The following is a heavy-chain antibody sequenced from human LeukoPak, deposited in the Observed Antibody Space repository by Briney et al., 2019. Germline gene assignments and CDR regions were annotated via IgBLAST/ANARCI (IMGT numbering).Heavy chain of an antibody. V-gene: IGHV1-18*01. CDR2: ISAYNGNT. CDR3: ARDLGDCSSTSCPGDY. J-gene: IGHJ4*02. CDR1: GYTFTSYG. D-gene: IGHD2-2*01. Sequence: ASVEVSCKASGYTFTSYGISWVRQAPGQGLEWMGWISAYNGNTNYAQKLQGRVTMTTDTSTSTAYMELRSLRSDDTAVYYCARDLGDCSSTSCPGDYWGQGTLVTVSS.